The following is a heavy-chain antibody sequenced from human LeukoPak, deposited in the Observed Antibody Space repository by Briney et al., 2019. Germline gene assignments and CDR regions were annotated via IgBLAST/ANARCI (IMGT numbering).Heavy chain of an antibody. D-gene: IGHD3-10*01. V-gene: IGHV4-4*09. Sequence: SETLSLTCTVSGGSISSYYWSWIRQPPGKGLEWIGYIYTSGSTNYNPSLKSRVTISVGTSKNQFSLKLSSVTAADTAVYYCASTYYNGSGSYPDYYYYYYMDVWGKGTTVTVSS. J-gene: IGHJ6*03. CDR2: IYTSGST. CDR1: GGSISSYY. CDR3: ASTYYNGSGSYPDYYYYYYMDV.